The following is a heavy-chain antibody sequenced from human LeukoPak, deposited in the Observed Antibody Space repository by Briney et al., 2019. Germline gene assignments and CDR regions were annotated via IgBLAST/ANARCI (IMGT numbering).Heavy chain of an antibody. CDR3: AKDRAAAVLYYFDY. J-gene: IGHJ4*02. Sequence: PGRSLRLSCAASGFIFDDHGMHWVRQAPGKGLEWVSGISWSSGIIGYADSVKGRFTISRDNAKNSLYLQMNSLRAEDTALYYCAKDRAAAVLYYFDYWGQGTLVTVSS. V-gene: IGHV3-9*01. D-gene: IGHD6-13*01. CDR1: GFIFDDHG. CDR2: ISWSSGII.